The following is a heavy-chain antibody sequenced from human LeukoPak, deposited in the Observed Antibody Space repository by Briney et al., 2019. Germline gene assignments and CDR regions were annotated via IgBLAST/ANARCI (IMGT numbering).Heavy chain of an antibody. Sequence: GGSLRLSCAASGFTFSSYAMSWVRQAPGKGLEWVSAISGGGGSTYYADSVKGRFTISRDNSKNTLYLQMNSLRAEDTAVFYCARAEYYYDSSGYYPRYYNYYYMDVWGKGTTVTVSS. V-gene: IGHV3-23*01. CDR3: ARAEYYYDSSGYYPRYYNYYYMDV. CDR2: ISGGGGST. D-gene: IGHD3-22*01. J-gene: IGHJ6*03. CDR1: GFTFSSYA.